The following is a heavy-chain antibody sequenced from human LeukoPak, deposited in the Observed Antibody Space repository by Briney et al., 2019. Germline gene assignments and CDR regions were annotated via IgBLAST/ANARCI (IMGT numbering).Heavy chain of an antibody. D-gene: IGHD3-16*01. CDR1: GGSFSGYY. CDR2: INHSEST. J-gene: IGHJ6*02. Sequence: SETLSLTCAVYGGSFSGYYWSWIRQPPGKGLEWIGEINHSESTNYNPSLKSRVTISVDTSKNQFSLKLSSVTAADTAVYYCARLSDYDYVWGSPTFGDYGMDVWGQGTTVTVSS. V-gene: IGHV4-34*01. CDR3: ARLSDYDYVWGSPTFGDYGMDV.